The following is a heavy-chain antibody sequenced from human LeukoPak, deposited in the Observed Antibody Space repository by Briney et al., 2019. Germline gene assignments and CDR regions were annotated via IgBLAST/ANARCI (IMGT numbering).Heavy chain of an antibody. Sequence: ASVKVSCKASGDTLSSYGISWVRQAPGQGLEWMGWISAYNGNTNYAQKLQGRVTMTTDTSTSTAYMELRSLRSDDTAVYYCARDRDSSGWYSDVDYWGQGTLVTVSS. CDR3: ARDRDSSGWYSDVDY. D-gene: IGHD6-19*01. J-gene: IGHJ4*02. V-gene: IGHV1-18*01. CDR2: ISAYNGNT. CDR1: GDTLSSYG.